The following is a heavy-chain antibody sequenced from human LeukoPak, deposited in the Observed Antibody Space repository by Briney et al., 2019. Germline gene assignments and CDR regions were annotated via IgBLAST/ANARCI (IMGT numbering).Heavy chain of an antibody. Sequence: GGSLRLSCAVSGFTFSTYAMSWVRQAPGKGLEWVSAITDSGSSTYYADSVKGRFTVSRDNSKNTLYLQMNSVRAEDTALYYCAKDARDCSSTSCFRYYFDYWGQGTLVTVSS. D-gene: IGHD2-2*01. J-gene: IGHJ4*02. CDR1: GFTFSTYA. CDR2: ITDSGSST. V-gene: IGHV3-23*01. CDR3: AKDARDCSSTSCFRYYFDY.